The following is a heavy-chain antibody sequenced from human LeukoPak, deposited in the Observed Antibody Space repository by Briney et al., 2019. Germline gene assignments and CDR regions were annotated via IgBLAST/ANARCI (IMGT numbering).Heavy chain of an antibody. V-gene: IGHV3-53*01. CDR3: AREGSGWYFDY. J-gene: IGHJ4*02. CDR1: GFTVSSNY. D-gene: IGHD6-19*01. Sequence: GGSLRLSCAASGFTVSSNYMSWLRQAPGKGLEWVSVIYSGGSTYYADSVKGRFTISRDNSKNTLYLQMNSLRAEDTAVYYCAREGSGWYFDYWGQGTLVTVSS. CDR2: IYSGGST.